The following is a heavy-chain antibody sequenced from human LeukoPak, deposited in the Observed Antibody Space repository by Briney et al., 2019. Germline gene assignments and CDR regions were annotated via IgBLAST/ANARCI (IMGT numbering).Heavy chain of an antibody. V-gene: IGHV3-23*01. CDR3: AKNWVASSWFNWFDP. D-gene: IGHD6-13*01. CDR1: GFTFSSYA. CDR2: ISGSGGST. J-gene: IGHJ5*02. Sequence: GGTLRISCAASGFTFSSYAMSWVRKAPAKGLEWVSAISGSGGSTYYADSVKGRFTISRDNAKNTLYLQMNSLRAEDTAVYYCAKNWVASSWFNWFDPWGQGTLVTVSS.